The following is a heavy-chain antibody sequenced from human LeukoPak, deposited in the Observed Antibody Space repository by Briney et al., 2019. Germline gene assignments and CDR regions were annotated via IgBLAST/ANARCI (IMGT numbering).Heavy chain of an antibody. Sequence: GGTLRLSCAASRFTFSSCGMSWVRQAPGKGLVWVSRINSDGRSTSNADSVKGRFTISRDNAKNTLYLQMNSLRAEDTAVYYCARDKDSSFDYWGQGTQVTVSS. CDR2: INSDGRST. J-gene: IGHJ4*02. CDR3: ARDKDSSFDY. D-gene: IGHD2-15*01. CDR1: RFTFSSCG. V-gene: IGHV3-74*01.